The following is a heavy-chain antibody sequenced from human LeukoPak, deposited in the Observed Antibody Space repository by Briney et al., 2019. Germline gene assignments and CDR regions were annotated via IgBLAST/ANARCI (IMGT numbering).Heavy chain of an antibody. CDR3: ARAGYYYGSGSLDY. CDR1: GFTVSSNS. CDR2: IYSGGST. J-gene: IGHJ4*02. Sequence: GGSLRLSCAASGFTVSSNSMNWVRQAPGKGLEWVSVIYSGGSTYYADSVKGRFTISRDNSKNTLYLQMNSLRAEDTAVYYCARAGYYYGSGSLDYWGQGTLVTVSS. V-gene: IGHV3-53*01. D-gene: IGHD3-10*01.